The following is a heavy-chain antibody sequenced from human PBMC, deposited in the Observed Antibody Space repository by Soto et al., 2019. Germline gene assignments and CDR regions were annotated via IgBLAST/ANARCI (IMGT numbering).Heavy chain of an antibody. CDR3: ASAPYSNYPFNY. V-gene: IGHV3-74*01. D-gene: IGHD4-4*01. CDR2: INSDGSST. CDR1: GFTFSSNT. J-gene: IGHJ4*02. Sequence: GGSLRLSYAASGFTFSSNTMHWVRQAPGKGLVWVSRINSDGSSTSYADSVKGRFTISRDNAENTLYLQMNSLRAEDTAVYYCASAPYSNYPFNYWGQGTLVTVSS.